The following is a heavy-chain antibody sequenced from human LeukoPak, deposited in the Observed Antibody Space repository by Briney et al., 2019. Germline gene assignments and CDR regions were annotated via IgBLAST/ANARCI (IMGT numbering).Heavy chain of an antibody. J-gene: IGHJ4*02. CDR2: IYYSGST. D-gene: IGHD5-24*01. V-gene: IGHV4-39*01. CDR3: ARTKMEIDY. CDR1: GGSISSSSYY. Sequence: PSETLSLTCTVSGGSISSSSYYWGWIRQPPGKGLEWIGSIYYSGSTYYNPSLKSRVTISVDTSKTQFSLKLSSVTAADTAVYYWARTKMEIDYWGQGTLVTVSS.